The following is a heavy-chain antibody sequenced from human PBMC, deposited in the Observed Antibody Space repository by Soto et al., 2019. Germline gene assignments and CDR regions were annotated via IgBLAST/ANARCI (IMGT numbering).Heavy chain of an antibody. V-gene: IGHV5-51*01. CDR3: ARIDSSGPSAIYHYYYGMDV. Sequence: GESLKISCKGSGYRFTDYWIGWVRQMPGKGLEWMGIIYPADSDTRYSPSFQGQVTISADKSINTAYLQLSSLKASDTAMYYCARIDSSGPSAIYHYYYGMDVWGQGTSVTVSS. D-gene: IGHD3-22*01. CDR1: GYRFTDYW. J-gene: IGHJ6*02. CDR2: IYPADSDT.